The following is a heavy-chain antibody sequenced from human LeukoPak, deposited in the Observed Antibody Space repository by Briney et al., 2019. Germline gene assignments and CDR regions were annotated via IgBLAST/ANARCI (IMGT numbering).Heavy chain of an antibody. V-gene: IGHV3-7*01. CDR2: IKQEGSEK. Sequence: GGSLRLSCAASGFTPSTYWMSWVRHAPGKGLEWVANIKQEGSEKYYVDSVKGRFTITRDNDTTSLYLQMNSLSAEATAVYYCARDHIMGYDFWSGYYPWGQGTLVTVSS. CDR1: GFTPSTYW. CDR3: ARDHIMGYDFWSGYYP. J-gene: IGHJ5*02. D-gene: IGHD3-3*01.